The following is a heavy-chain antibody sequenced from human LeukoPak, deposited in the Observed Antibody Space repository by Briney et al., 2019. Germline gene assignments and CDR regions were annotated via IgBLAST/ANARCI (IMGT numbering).Heavy chain of an antibody. CDR2: ISYDGSKK. CDR1: GFTSSAYA. J-gene: IGHJ4*02. CDR3: ARDRGPATTYYYGSGLDN. Sequence: GGSLRLSCAASGFTSSAYAMHWVRQAPGKGLEWVTVISYDGSKKYYADSVKGRFTISRDNSKNTLHLQMNSLRGDDTAVYYCARDRGPATTYYYGSGLDNWGQGSLLTVSS. V-gene: IGHV3-30*04. D-gene: IGHD3-10*01.